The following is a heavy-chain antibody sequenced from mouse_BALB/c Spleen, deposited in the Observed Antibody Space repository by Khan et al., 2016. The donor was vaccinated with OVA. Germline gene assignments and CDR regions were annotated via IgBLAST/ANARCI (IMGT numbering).Heavy chain of an antibody. J-gene: IGHJ3*01. D-gene: IGHD1-2*01. CDR3: ARRNYFGYTFAY. CDR2: ISPGSGDT. CDR1: GYTFTDYY. Sequence: QVQLQQSGAELARPGASVKLSCKASGYTFTDYYINWVKQRTGQGLEWIGEISPGSGDTYYNERFKGKATLTAEKSSSTAYMQLSSLTSEASAVDFCARRNYFGYTFAYWGQGTLVTVSA. V-gene: IGHV1-77*01.